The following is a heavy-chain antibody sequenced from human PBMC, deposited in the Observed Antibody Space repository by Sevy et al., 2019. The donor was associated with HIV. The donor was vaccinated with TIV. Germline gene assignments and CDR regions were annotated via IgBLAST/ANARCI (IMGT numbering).Heavy chain of an antibody. D-gene: IGHD1-26*01. Sequence: GGSLRLSCAASGFTFNTHAMNWVRQAPGKGLQWVSSISGSSNYIYYAESLKGRFIISRDNVKDTVFLQMNSLSADDTAVYYCARGPPDGSYDYFDSWGQGTLVTVSS. CDR3: ARGPPDGSYDYFDS. V-gene: IGHV3-21*06. CDR2: ISGSSNYI. CDR1: GFTFNTHA. J-gene: IGHJ4*02.